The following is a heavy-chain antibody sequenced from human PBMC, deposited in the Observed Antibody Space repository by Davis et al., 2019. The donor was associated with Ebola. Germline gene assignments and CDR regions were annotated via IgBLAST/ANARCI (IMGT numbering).Heavy chain of an antibody. CDR2: IIPIFGTA. D-gene: IGHD3-10*01. J-gene: IGHJ6*02. CDR3: ARDRSTMVRGPAYYYYGMDV. V-gene: IGHV1-69*13. Sequence: SVKVSCKASGYTFTGYYMHWVRQAPGQGLEWMGGIIPIFGTANYAQKFQGRVTITADESTSTAYMELSSLRSEDTAVYYCARDRSTMVRGPAYYYYGMDVWGQGTTVTVSS. CDR1: GYTFTGYY.